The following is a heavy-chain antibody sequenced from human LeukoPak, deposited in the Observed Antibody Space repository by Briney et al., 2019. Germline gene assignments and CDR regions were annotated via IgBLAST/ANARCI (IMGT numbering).Heavy chain of an antibody. D-gene: IGHD2-21*01. CDR3: AKAPVTSCRGAYCYPFDS. CDR1: GFTLSSYA. J-gene: IGHJ4*02. Sequence: GGSLRLSCAASGFTLSSYAMSWVRQAPGKGLQWVSGISSSGGSTYYVDSVKGRFTISRDNSKNTLYLQMNSLRAEDTAVYYCAKAPVTSCRGAYCYPFDSWGQGTLVTVSS. CDR2: ISSSGGST. V-gene: IGHV3-23*01.